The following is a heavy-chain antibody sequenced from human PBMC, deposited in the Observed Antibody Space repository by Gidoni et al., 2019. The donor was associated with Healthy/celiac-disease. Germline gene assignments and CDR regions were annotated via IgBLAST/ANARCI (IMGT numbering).Heavy chain of an antibody. D-gene: IGHD3-22*01. Sequence: QVQLVESGGGVVQPGRSLRLSCAASGFTFSSSGLHWVRQAPGKGLEWVAVISYDGSNKYYADSVKGRFTISRDNSKNTLYLQMNSLRAEDTAVYYCAKDEEIVVVAGAFDIWGQGTMVTVSS. V-gene: IGHV3-30*18. CDR2: ISYDGSNK. J-gene: IGHJ3*02. CDR3: AKDEEIVVVAGAFDI. CDR1: GFTFSSSG.